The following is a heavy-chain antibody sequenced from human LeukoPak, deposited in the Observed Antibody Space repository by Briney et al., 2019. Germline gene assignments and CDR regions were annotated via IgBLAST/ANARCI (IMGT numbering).Heavy chain of an antibody. V-gene: IGHV5-51*01. Sequence: GESLKISCKGSGYSFTSYWIGWVRQMPGKGLEWMGIIYPGDSDTRYSPSFQGQVTISADKSISTAYLQWSSLKASDTAMYYCARPSPHLATPESFAFDIRGQGTMVTVSS. CDR2: IYPGDSDT. J-gene: IGHJ3*02. D-gene: IGHD1-14*01. CDR3: ARPSPHLATPESFAFDI. CDR1: GYSFTSYW.